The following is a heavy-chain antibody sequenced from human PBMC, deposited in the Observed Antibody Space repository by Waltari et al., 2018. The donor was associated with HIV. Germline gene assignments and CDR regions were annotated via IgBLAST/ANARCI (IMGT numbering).Heavy chain of an antibody. CDR3: ARSSPHSLLEWFGELLDF. D-gene: IGHD3-10*01. V-gene: IGHV3-30-3*01. Sequence: QLQLVESGGGVVQPGRSLRLSCAASGFLPSNSVMDRVGQAPGKGLEWVAVISFDGTNKYYADSVKDRFIVSRDNSKNTLYLQMNNLRPEDTAVYYCARSSPHSLLEWFGELLDFWGQGTLVTVSS. CDR2: ISFDGTNK. CDR1: GFLPSNSV. J-gene: IGHJ4*02.